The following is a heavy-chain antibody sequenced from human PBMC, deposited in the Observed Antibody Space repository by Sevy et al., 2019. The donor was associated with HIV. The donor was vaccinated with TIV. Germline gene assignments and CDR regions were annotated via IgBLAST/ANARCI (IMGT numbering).Heavy chain of an antibody. V-gene: IGHV1-2*02. CDR3: ARESYDFWTGPVDYDYGMDV. J-gene: IGHJ6*02. D-gene: IGHD3-3*01. CDR1: GYTFSDSGYY. CDR2: INPKSGAT. Sequence: ASVKVSCKASGYTFSDSGYYVHWVRQAPGQGLEWMGWINPKSGATNYAQKFQGRVTMTRDTSARTANMELSRLQSDDTAVYYCARESYDFWTGPVDYDYGMDVWGQGTTVTVSS.